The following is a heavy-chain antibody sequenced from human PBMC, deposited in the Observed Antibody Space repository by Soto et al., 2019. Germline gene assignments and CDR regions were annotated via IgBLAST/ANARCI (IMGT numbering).Heavy chain of an antibody. CDR3: ARDSRDCSSTSCYNLADFDY. CDR1: GFTFSDYY. J-gene: IGHJ4*02. V-gene: IGHV3-11*06. Sequence: GGSLRLSCAASGFTFSDYYMSWIRQAPGKGLEWVSYISSSSSYTNYADSVKGRFTISRDNAKNSLYLQMNSLRAEDTAVYYCARDSRDCSSTSCYNLADFDYWGQGTLVTVSS. D-gene: IGHD2-2*02. CDR2: ISSSSSYT.